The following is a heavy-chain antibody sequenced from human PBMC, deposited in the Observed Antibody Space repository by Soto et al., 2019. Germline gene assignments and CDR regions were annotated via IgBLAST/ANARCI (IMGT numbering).Heavy chain of an antibody. D-gene: IGHD4-4*01. CDR3: AVSLQGATTNYASNWFDP. CDR2: INTYNGNT. CDR1: GYTFTGYG. V-gene: IGHV1-18*01. J-gene: IGHJ5*02. Sequence: QVQLVQSGAEVKKPGASVKVSCKASGYTFTGYGVTWVRQAPGQGLEWMGWINTYNGNTNYAQKLQGRVTVTTDTSTNTVYMELRSLRSDDTAVYYCAVSLQGATTNYASNWFDPWGQGTLVTVSS.